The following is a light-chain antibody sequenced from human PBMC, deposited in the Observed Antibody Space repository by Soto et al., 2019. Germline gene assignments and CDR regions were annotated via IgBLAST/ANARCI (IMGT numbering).Light chain of an antibody. CDR1: QSISSW. J-gene: IGKJ1*01. CDR2: DAS. Sequence: DIQMTQSPYTLSASVGDRVTITCRASQSISSWLAWYQQKPGKAPKLLMYDASRLESGVPSRFSGSGSGTEFTLTISSLQPDDFATYYCQQYNSYWTFRQGTKVEIK. CDR3: QQYNSYWT. V-gene: IGKV1-5*01.